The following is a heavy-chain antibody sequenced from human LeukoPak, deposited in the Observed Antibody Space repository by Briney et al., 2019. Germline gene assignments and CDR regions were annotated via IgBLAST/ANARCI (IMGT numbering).Heavy chain of an antibody. Sequence: SQTLSLTCGISGDSVSTNGVAWNWIRQSPSRGLEWLGRTYYRSKWYNDYAVSVKSRITINPDTSRNQFSLQLSSVTAADTAVYYCARGPREYQLLSEYFQHWGQGTLVTVSS. CDR3: ARGPREYQLLSEYFQH. D-gene: IGHD2-2*01. CDR1: GDSVSTNGVA. J-gene: IGHJ1*01. CDR2: TYYRSKWYN. V-gene: IGHV6-1*01.